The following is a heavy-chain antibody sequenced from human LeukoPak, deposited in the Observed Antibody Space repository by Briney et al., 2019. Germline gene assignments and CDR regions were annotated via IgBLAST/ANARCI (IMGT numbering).Heavy chain of an antibody. CDR2: INPNSGGT. V-gene: IGHV1-2*04. CDR3: ARVPREDTAMAIGPPDY. CDR1: GYTFTGYY. D-gene: IGHD5-18*01. Sequence: ASVKVSCKASGYTFTGYYTHWVRQAPGQGLEWMGWINPNSGGTNYAQKFQGWVTMTRDTSISTAYMELSRLRSDDTAVYYCARVPREDTAMAIGPPDYWGQGTLVTVSS. J-gene: IGHJ4*02.